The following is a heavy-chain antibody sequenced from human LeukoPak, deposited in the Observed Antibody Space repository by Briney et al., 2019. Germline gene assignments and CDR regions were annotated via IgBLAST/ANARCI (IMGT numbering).Heavy chain of an antibody. D-gene: IGHD6-19*01. J-gene: IGHJ4*02. CDR3: AKGGWEGGY. V-gene: IGHV3-30*18. CDR2: ISYDGSNK. Sequence: PGGSLRLSCAASGFTFSSYWMSWVRQAPGKGLEWVAVISYDGSNKYYADSVKGRFSISRDNSKNTLYLQMNSLRVEDTAVYYCAKGGWEGGYWGQGTLVTVSS. CDR1: GFTFSSYW.